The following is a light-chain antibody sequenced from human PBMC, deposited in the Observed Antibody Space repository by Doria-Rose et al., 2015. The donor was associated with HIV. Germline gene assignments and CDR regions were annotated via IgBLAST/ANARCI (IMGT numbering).Light chain of an antibody. CDR2: LGS. CDR3: MQALQTPYT. J-gene: IGKJ2*01. Sequence: EIGMTQSPLSLPVTPGQPASTSCRSSQSLLHTIGYNYLDWYLQKPGQSPQLLIYLGSNRASGVPDRFSGSGSGTDFTLKISRVEAEDVGVYYCMQALQTPYTFGQGTKLEIK. CDR1: QSLLHTIGYNY. V-gene: IGKV2-28*01.